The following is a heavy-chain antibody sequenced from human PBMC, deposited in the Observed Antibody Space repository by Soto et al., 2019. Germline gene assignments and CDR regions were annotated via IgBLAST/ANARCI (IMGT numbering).Heavy chain of an antibody. V-gene: IGHV1-3*01. CDR3: ARVSGYYLPDY. CDR2: INAGNGNT. Sequence: RASVKVSCKASGYTFTNYATHWVRQAPGQRLEWMGWINAGNGNTKYSQKFQGRVTITRDTSASTAYMELSSLRSEDTAVYYCARVSGYYLPDYWGQGTLVTVSS. CDR1: GYTFTNYA. J-gene: IGHJ4*02. D-gene: IGHD5-12*01.